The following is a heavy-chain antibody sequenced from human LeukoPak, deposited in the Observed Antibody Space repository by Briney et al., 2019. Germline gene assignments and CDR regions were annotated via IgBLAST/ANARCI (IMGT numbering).Heavy chain of an antibody. CDR2: ISYDGSNK. D-gene: IGHD1-26*01. V-gene: IGHV3-30*18. CDR3: AKGGSYREFDY. Sequence: RAGGSLRLSCAASGFTFSSYGMHWVRQAPGKGLEWVAVISYDGSNKYYADSVKGRFTISRDNSKNTLYLQMNSLRAEDTAVYYCAKGGSYREFDYWGQGTLVTVSS. CDR1: GFTFSSYG. J-gene: IGHJ4*02.